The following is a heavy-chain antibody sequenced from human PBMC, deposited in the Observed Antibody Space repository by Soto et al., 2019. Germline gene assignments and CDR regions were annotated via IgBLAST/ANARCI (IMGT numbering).Heavy chain of an antibody. Sequence: QVQLQESGPGLVKPSETLSLTCSISGGSISDYQWNWIRQPPGKGLEWIGYIYYSGRTNYNPSLKSRLTISLDTSTRQFSLRLRSMTAADTAVYYCARMRGLGEISPYLDYWGQGALVTVSS. J-gene: IGHJ4*02. V-gene: IGHV4-59*01. CDR2: IYYSGRT. D-gene: IGHD3-16*01. CDR3: ARMRGLGEISPYLDY. CDR1: GGSISDYQ.